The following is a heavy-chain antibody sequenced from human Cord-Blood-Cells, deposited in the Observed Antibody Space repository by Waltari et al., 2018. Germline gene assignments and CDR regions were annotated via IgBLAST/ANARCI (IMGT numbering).Heavy chain of an antibody. CDR3: ARDAEEQLDDFDY. Sequence: QVQLVESGGGLVKPGGSLILSCAASGFTFSDYYMRWVRQAPGKGLEGVSYSSSGGSTIYYADSVEGRFTSSRDNAKNSLYRQMNSVGAEDTAVYYCARDAEEQLDDFDYWGQGTLVTVSS. CDR2: SSSGGSTI. CDR1: GFTFSDYY. D-gene: IGHD6-13*01. J-gene: IGHJ4*02. V-gene: IGHV3-11*01.